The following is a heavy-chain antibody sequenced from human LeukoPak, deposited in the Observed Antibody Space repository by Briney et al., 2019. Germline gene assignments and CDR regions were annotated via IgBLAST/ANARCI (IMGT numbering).Heavy chain of an antibody. D-gene: IGHD3-3*01. CDR1: GGSFSGYY. J-gene: IGHJ4*02. Sequence: SETLSLTCAVYGGSFSGYYWTWIRQPPGKGLEWIGEIIETGSTKYNSSLKSRVTISVDTSNNQFSLSLDSVTAADTAVYYCARGLASGYPPVPFDYWGQGTLVTVSS. V-gene: IGHV4-34*12. CDR3: ARGLASGYPPVPFDY. CDR2: IIETGST.